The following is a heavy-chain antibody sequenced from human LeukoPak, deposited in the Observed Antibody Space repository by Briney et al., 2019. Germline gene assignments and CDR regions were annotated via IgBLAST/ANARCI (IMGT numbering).Heavy chain of an antibody. CDR1: GGSISSYY. V-gene: IGHV4-4*07. D-gene: IGHD3-3*01. CDR2: IYTSGST. Sequence: PSETLSLTCTVSGGSISSYYWSWIRQPAGKGLEWIGRIYTSGSTNYNPSLKSRVTMSVDTSKNQFSLKLSLVTAADTAVYYCARSSYYDFWSGYYYFDYWGQGTLVTVSS. CDR3: ARSSYYDFWSGYYYFDY. J-gene: IGHJ4*02.